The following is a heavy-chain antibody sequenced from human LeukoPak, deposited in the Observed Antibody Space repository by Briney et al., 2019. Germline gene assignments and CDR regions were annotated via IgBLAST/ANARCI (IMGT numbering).Heavy chain of an antibody. Sequence: SETLSLTCTVSGGSISSGSYYWSWIRQPAGKGLEWIGRIYTSGSTNYNPSLKSRVTISVDRSKNQFSLKLSSVTAADTAVYYCARDDGGGSPDPWGQGTLVTVSS. J-gene: IGHJ5*02. CDR3: ARDDGGGSPDP. V-gene: IGHV4-61*02. CDR2: IYTSGST. CDR1: GGSISSGSYY. D-gene: IGHD3-16*01.